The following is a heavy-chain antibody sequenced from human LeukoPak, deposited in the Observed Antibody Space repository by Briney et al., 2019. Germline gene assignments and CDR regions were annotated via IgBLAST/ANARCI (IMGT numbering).Heavy chain of an antibody. J-gene: IGHJ4*02. D-gene: IGHD3-10*01. CDR3: AKDPGAHYYGSGSYRRGSYFDY. CDR2: IRYDGSNK. Sequence: GGSLRLSCAASGFTFSSTWMHWFRQAPGKGLEWVAFIRYDGSNKYYADSVKGRFTISRDNSKNTLYLQMNSLRAEDTAVYYCAKDPGAHYYGSGSYRRGSYFDYWGQGTLVTVSS. CDR1: GFTFSSTW. V-gene: IGHV3-30*02.